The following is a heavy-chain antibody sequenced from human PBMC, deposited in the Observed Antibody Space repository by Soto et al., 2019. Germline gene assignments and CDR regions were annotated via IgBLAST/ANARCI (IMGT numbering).Heavy chain of an antibody. CDR3: ARGLRDSSGKEYFQH. CDR2: ISYDGSNK. J-gene: IGHJ1*01. Sequence: GGSLRLSCAASGFTFSSYGMHWVRQAPGKGLEWVAVISYDGSNKYYADSVKGRFTISRDNSKNTLYLQMSSLRSEDTAVYYCARGLRDSSGKEYFQHWGQGTLVTVSS. CDR1: GFTFSSYG. V-gene: IGHV3-30*03. D-gene: IGHD3-22*01.